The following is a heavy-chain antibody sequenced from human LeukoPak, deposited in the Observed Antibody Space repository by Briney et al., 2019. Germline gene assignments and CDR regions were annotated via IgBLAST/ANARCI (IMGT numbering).Heavy chain of an antibody. Sequence: SETLSLTCTVSGGSISSYYWSWIRQPPGKGLEWIGYIYYSGSTNYNPSLKSRVTMSVDTSKNQFSLKLSSVTAADTAVYYCARASGDSSGYQFDYWGQGTLVTVSS. J-gene: IGHJ4*02. D-gene: IGHD3-22*01. CDR2: IYYSGST. CDR3: ARASGDSSGYQFDY. V-gene: IGHV4-59*12. CDR1: GGSISSYY.